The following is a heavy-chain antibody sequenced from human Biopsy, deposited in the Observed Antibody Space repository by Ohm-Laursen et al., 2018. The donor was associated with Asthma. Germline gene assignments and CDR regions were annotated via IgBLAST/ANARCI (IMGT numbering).Heavy chain of an antibody. D-gene: IGHD3-22*01. CDR3: ARGDSSNWSHYYSDY. CDR2: IYSGGTS. CDR1: GFAVSRDY. Sequence: SLRLSCAASGFAVSRDYMFWVRQAPGKGLEWVSVIYSGGTSHTADSVRGRLTISRDYSKNTLYLQMHSLRAEDTAVYYCARGDSSNWSHYYSDYWGQGTLVTVSS. V-gene: IGHV3-53*01. J-gene: IGHJ4*02.